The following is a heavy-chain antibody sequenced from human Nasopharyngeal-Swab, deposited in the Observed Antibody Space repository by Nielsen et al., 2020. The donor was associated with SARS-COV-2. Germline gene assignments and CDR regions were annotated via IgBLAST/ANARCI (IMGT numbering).Heavy chain of an antibody. J-gene: IGHJ6*03. D-gene: IGHD6-19*01. Sequence: GESLKISCAASGFTFSSYAMHWVRQAPGKGLEWVAVISYDGSNKYYADSVKGRFTISRDNSKNTLYLQMNSLRAEDTAVYYCARGGAVAAHYYYYYMDVWGKGTTVTVSS. V-gene: IGHV3-30-3*01. CDR3: ARGGAVAAHYYYYYMDV. CDR1: GFTFSSYA. CDR2: ISYDGSNK.